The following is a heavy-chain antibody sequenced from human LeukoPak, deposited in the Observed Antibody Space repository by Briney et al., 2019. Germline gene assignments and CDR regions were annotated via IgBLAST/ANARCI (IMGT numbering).Heavy chain of an antibody. CDR3: AKSSPPPLRS. Sequence: GGSLRLSCAVSGYTFSSYWMHWVRQAPGKGLVWVSRINSDGSSIMYADSVKGRFTISRDNARNTLYLQINSLRAEDTAVYYCAKSSPPPLRSWGQGTLVTVSS. CDR2: INSDGSSI. J-gene: IGHJ5*02. V-gene: IGHV3-74*03. CDR1: GYTFSSYW.